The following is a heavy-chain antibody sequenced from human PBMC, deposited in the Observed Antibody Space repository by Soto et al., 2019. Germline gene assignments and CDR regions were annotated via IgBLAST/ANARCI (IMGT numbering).Heavy chain of an antibody. CDR2: IIPILGIA. CDR3: ARGGITMVRGVIPPDY. Sequence: QVQLVQSGAEVKKPGSSVKVSCKASGGTLSSYTISWVRQAPGQGLEWMGRIIPILGIANYAQKFQGRVTITADKSTSTAYMEPSSLRSEDTAVYYCARGGITMVRGVIPPDYWGQGTLVIVSS. CDR1: GGTLSSYT. V-gene: IGHV1-69*02. J-gene: IGHJ4*02. D-gene: IGHD3-10*01.